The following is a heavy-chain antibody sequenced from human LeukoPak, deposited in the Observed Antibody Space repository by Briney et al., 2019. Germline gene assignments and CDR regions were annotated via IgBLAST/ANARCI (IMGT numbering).Heavy chain of an antibody. V-gene: IGHV3-23*01. J-gene: IGHJ4*02. Sequence: GGSLRLSCAVSGITLSNYGMSWVRQAPGKGLEWVAGISDSGGRTKYADSVKGRFTISRDNSKNTLYLQVNSLRAEDTAVYFCAKRAVVIRVILVGFHKEAYYFDSWGQGALVTVSS. D-gene: IGHD3-22*01. CDR2: ISDSGGRT. CDR1: GITLSNYG. CDR3: AKRAVVIRVILVGFHKEAYYFDS.